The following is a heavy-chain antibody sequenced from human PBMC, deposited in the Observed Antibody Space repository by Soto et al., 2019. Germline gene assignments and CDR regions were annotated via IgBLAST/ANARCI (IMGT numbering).Heavy chain of an antibody. J-gene: IGHJ5*02. CDR2: NSATGGST. V-gene: IGHV3-23*01. Sequence: EVQLLESGGGLVQPGGSLRLSCAASGFTFGHYAMAWVRQAPGKGLEWVSANSATGGSTFYADSVKGRFTISRDNFKNTLYLQINSLRAEDTAKYYCAKDSITWVGGGYNWFDPWGQGTLVTVSS. CDR3: AKDSITWVGGGYNWFDP. D-gene: IGHD3-16*01. CDR1: GFTFGHYA.